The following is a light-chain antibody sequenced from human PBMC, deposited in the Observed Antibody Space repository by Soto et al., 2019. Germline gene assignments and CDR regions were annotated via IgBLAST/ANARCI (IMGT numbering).Light chain of an antibody. CDR2: DAS. V-gene: IGKV1-13*02. CDR3: QQFNSFPLT. CDR1: QGIGSA. J-gene: IGKJ4*01. Sequence: AFQLTQSPSSLSASVGDRVTISCRASQGIGSALAWYQQNPGKAPKVLIYDASSLESGVPSRFSGSGSGTDFTLTISSLQPEDFASYYCQQFNSFPLTFGGGTKVDIK.